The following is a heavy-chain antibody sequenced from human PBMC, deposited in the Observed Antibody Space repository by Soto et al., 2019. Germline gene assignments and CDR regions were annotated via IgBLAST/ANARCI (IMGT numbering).Heavy chain of an antibody. Sequence: GESLKISCKGSGYSFTSYWIGWVRQMPGKGLEWMGIIYPGDSDTRYSPSFQGQVTISADKSISTAYLQWSSLKASDTAMYYCATFLSSEGPPDAFDIWGQGTMVTVSS. CDR1: GYSFTSYW. D-gene: IGHD6-19*01. CDR2: IYPGDSDT. V-gene: IGHV5-51*01. J-gene: IGHJ3*02. CDR3: ATFLSSEGPPDAFDI.